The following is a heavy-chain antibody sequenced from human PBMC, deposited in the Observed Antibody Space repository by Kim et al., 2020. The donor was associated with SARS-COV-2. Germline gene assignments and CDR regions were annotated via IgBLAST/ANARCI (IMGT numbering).Heavy chain of an antibody. CDR2: INHSGST. J-gene: IGHJ3*02. V-gene: IGHV4-34*01. CDR1: GGSFSGYY. Sequence: SETLSLTCAVYGGSFSGYYWSWIRQPPGKGLEWIGEINHSGSTNYNPSLKSRVTISVDTSKNQFSLKLSSVTAADTAVYYCARDRIAARLNDAFDIWGQGTMVTVSS. CDR3: ARDRIAARLNDAFDI. D-gene: IGHD6-6*01.